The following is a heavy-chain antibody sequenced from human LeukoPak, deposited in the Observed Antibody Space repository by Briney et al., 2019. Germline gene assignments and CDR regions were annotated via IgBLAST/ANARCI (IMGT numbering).Heavy chain of an antibody. J-gene: IGHJ4*02. Sequence: NTSETLSLTCAVSGGSIGSSNWWSWVRQPPGKGLEWIGEVYQSGSTNYNPSLKNRVTISVDKSKNQLSLNLSSVTAADTAVYYCERWGSGYFDYWGQGTQVTVSS. D-gene: IGHD6-19*01. CDR2: VYQSGST. CDR1: GGSIGSSNW. CDR3: ERWGSGYFDY. V-gene: IGHV4-4*02.